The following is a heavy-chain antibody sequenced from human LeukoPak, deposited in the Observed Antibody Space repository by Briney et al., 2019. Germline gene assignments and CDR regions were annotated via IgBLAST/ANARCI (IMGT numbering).Heavy chain of an antibody. V-gene: IGHV4-30-2*01. D-gene: IGHD2-21*01. Sequence: SETLSLTCTVSGGSISSGGYYWSWIRQPPGEGLEWIGYIYHSGSTYYNPSLKSRVTISVDRSKNQFSLKLSSVTAADTAVYYCARGAERVVIAIRDPHYFDYWGQGTLVTVSS. J-gene: IGHJ4*02. CDR1: GGSISSGGYY. CDR3: ARGAERVVIAIRDPHYFDY. CDR2: IYHSGST.